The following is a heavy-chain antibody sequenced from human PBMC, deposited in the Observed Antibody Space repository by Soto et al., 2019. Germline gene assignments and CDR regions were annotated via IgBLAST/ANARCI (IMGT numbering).Heavy chain of an antibody. CDR1: GFTFSSYG. CDR3: ARDSVTRVSSDIPGMDV. Sequence: GGSLRLSCAASGFTFSSYGMHWVRQAPGKGLEWVAVIWYDGSNKYYADSVKGRFTISRDNSKNTLYLQMNSLRAEDTAVYYCARDSVTRVSSDIPGMDVWGQGTTVTVSS. V-gene: IGHV3-33*01. D-gene: IGHD3-10*01. CDR2: IWYDGSNK. J-gene: IGHJ6*02.